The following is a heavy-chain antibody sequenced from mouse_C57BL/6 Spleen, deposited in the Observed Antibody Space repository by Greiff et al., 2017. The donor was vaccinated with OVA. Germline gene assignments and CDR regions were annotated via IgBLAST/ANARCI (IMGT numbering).Heavy chain of an antibody. CDR2: IYPGDGDT. CDR1: GYAFSSSW. D-gene: IGHD1-2*01. Sequence: QVQLQQSGPELVKPGASVKISCKASGYAFSSSWMNWVKQRPGKGLEWIGRIYPGDGDTNYNGKLKGKATLTEYKSSSTAYLQLSSLTSEDSSVYFGARYTTAYWYFDVWGTGTTVTVSS. J-gene: IGHJ1*03. CDR3: ARYTTAYWYFDV. V-gene: IGHV1-82*01.